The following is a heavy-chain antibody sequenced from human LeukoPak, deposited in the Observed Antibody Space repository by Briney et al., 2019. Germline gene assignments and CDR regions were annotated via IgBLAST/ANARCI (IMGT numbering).Heavy chain of an antibody. Sequence: GGSLRLSCAASGFTFSSYAISWVRQAPGKGLEWVSAISVSGGSTYYADSVKGRFTISRDNSTNTLYLQMNSLRAEDTAVYYCAKGSSEWELLVWGQGTLVTVSS. J-gene: IGHJ4*02. CDR3: AKGSSEWELLV. CDR1: GFTFSSYA. CDR2: ISVSGGST. D-gene: IGHD1-26*01. V-gene: IGHV3-23*01.